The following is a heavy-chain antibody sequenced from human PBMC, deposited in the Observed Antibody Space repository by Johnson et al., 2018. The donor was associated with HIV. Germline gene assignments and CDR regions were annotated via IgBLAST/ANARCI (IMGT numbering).Heavy chain of an antibody. D-gene: IGHD2-2*01. CDR2: MSYDGVNN. J-gene: IGHJ3*02. Sequence: QVQLVESGGGVVQPGRSLRLSCAASGFTFSSYAMHWVRQAPGKGLEWVAVMSYDGVNNYYADSVKGRFTLSRDNSKNTLYLQMTSMRVDDTAMYYCAKADTMAGDAFDIWGQGTMVTVSS. CDR3: AKADTMAGDAFDI. V-gene: IGHV3-30*18. CDR1: GFTFSSYA.